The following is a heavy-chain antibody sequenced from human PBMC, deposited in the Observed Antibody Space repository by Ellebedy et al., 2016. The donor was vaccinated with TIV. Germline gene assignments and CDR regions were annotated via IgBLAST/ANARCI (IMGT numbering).Heavy chain of an antibody. Sequence: GESLKISCVASRFNLRNYGIHWVRQAPGQGLEWVALMRGDGNRTYYADSVKGRFAIPRDNSKNTFYLHMNSLRAEDTALYYCATEGDVKQRQALDCWGQGTQVTVSS. V-gene: IGHV3-30*02. CDR2: MRGDGNRT. J-gene: IGHJ4*02. CDR1: RFNLRNYG. CDR3: ATEGDVKQRQALDC.